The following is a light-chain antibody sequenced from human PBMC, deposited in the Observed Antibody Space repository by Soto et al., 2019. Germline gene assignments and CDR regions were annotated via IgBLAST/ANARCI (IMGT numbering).Light chain of an antibody. Sequence: DIEMTQSPSSLSASVGDRVTITCRASQSISNFLSWYRKSPGRAPELLIYGASTLQSGVPSRFSGSGSGTDFTLTISSLQPEDFTTYWCHQTFTPPLTFGGATKVEI. CDR2: GAS. J-gene: IGKJ4*01. CDR1: QSISNF. V-gene: IGKV1-39*01. CDR3: HQTFTPPLT.